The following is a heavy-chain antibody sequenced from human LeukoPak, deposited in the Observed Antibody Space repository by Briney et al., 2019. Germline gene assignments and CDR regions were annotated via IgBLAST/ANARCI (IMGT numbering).Heavy chain of an antibody. Sequence: SQTLSLTCTVSGGSISSGGYYWSWIRQHPGKGLEWIGYIYYSGSTYYNPSLKSRVTISVDTSKNQFSLKLSSVTAADTAVYYCARGPRGAISLGPYYFDYWGQGTLVTVSS. CDR3: ARGPRGAISLGPYYFDY. J-gene: IGHJ4*02. D-gene: IGHD3-16*01. CDR1: GGSISSGGYY. CDR2: IYYSGST. V-gene: IGHV4-31*03.